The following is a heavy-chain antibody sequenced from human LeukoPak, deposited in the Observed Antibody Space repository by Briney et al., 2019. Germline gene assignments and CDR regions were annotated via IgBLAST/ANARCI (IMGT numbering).Heavy chain of an antibody. CDR3: ARDGSGKEPHY. CDR2: IYYSGST. Sequence: SETLSLTCTVSGGSISSGGYYWSWIRQHPGKGLEWIGYIYYSGSTYYNPSLKSRVTISVDTSKNQFSLKLSSVTAADTAVYYCARDGSGKEPHYWGQGTLVTVSS. CDR1: GGSISSGGYY. V-gene: IGHV4-31*03. J-gene: IGHJ4*02. D-gene: IGHD3-10*01.